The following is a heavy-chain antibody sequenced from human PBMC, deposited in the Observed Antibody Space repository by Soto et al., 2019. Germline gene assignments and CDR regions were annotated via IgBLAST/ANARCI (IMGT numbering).Heavy chain of an antibody. CDR1: GFTFSDYY. D-gene: IGHD6-19*01. Sequence: GGSLRLSCAASGFTFSDYYMIWIRQAPGKGLKWVSYISSSSSYTNYADSVKGRFTISRDNAKNSLYLQMNSLRADDAAVYYCARVRALAADGTDVWGQGTTVTVSS. J-gene: IGHJ6*02. CDR3: ARVRALAADGTDV. CDR2: ISSSSSYT. V-gene: IGHV3-11*05.